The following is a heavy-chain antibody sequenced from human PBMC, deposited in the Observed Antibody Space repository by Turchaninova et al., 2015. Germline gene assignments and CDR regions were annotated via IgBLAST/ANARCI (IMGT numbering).Heavy chain of an antibody. D-gene: IGHD4-11*01. CDR1: GGSISSSIDY. CDR3: ARLSMTTVTRGAFDI. Sequence: QLQLQEWGPGLVKPSETLSPPCTFSGGSISSSIDYRGWIRQPPGKGLEWIGSIYYSGSTYYNPSLKSRVTISVDTSKNQFSLKLSSVTAADTAVYYCARLSMTTVTRGAFDIWGQGTMVTVSS. V-gene: IGHV4-39*01. CDR2: IYYSGST. J-gene: IGHJ3*02.